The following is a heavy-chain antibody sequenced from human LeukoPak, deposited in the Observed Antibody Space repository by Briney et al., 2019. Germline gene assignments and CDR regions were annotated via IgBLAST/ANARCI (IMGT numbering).Heavy chain of an antibody. CDR3: AKDLGSYLDY. V-gene: IGHV3-30*18. Sequence: GRSLRLSCAASGFTFSSYGMHWVRQAPGKGLEWVAVISYDGSNKYYADSVKGRFTISRDNSKNTLYLQMNSLRAEDTAVYYCAKDLGSYLDYWGQGTLVTVSP. CDR2: ISYDGSNK. CDR1: GFTFSSYG. D-gene: IGHD3-16*02. J-gene: IGHJ4*02.